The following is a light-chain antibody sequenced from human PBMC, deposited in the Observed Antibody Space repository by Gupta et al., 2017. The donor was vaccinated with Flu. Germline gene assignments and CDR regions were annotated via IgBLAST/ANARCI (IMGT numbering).Light chain of an antibody. V-gene: IGLV2-14*01. CDR2: EVS. CDR1: SSDVGGYNY. CDR3: SSYTSSSTLV. J-gene: IGLJ3*02. Sequence: QSALTQPASVAGSPGQSITISCPGTSSDVGGYNYVSWYQQHPGKSHNLMIYEVSKRPAGVANRFSGSKSGNTASLTISGPKEEDEADYYCSSYTSSSTLVFGGGTKLTVL.